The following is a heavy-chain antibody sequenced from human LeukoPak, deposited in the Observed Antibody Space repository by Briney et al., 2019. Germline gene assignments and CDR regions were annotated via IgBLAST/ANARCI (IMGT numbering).Heavy chain of an antibody. CDR2: IKEDGSEK. CDR3: AVYNWNSKRDFDY. D-gene: IGHD1-7*01. J-gene: IGHJ4*02. CDR1: GFTFSNSW. V-gene: IGHV3-7*03. Sequence: GGSLRLSCAASGFTFSNSWMGWVRQDPGNGLEWVANIKEDGSEKYYMDSVKGRFTISRDNAKNSLFLQMNSLRAEDTAVYYRAVYNWNSKRDFDYWGQGTLVTVSS.